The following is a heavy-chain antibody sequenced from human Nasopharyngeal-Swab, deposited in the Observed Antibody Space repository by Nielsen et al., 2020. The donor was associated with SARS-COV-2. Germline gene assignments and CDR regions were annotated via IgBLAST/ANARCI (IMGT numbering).Heavy chain of an antibody. J-gene: IGHJ4*02. V-gene: IGHV3-33*01. CDR3: AGDHWGIAAAGTPGY. D-gene: IGHD6-13*01. Sequence: WIRQPPGKGLEWVAVIWYDGSNKYYADSVKGRFTISRDNSKNTLYLQMNSLRAEDTAVYYCAGDHWGIAAAGTPGYWGQGTLVTVSS. CDR2: IWYDGSNK.